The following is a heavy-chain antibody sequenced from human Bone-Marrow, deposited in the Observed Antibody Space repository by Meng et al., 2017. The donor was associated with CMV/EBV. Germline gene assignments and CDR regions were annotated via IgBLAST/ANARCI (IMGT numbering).Heavy chain of an antibody. CDR1: GGSISSYY. Sequence: GSLRLSCTVSGGSISSYYWSWIRQPPGKGLEWIGYIYYSGSTNYNPSLKGRVTISVDTSKNQFSLKLSSVTAADTAVYYCARDGQAYSPSAWFDPWGQGTLVTVSS. CDR2: IYYSGST. J-gene: IGHJ5*02. CDR3: ARDGQAYSPSAWFDP. D-gene: IGHD1-26*01. V-gene: IGHV4-59*01.